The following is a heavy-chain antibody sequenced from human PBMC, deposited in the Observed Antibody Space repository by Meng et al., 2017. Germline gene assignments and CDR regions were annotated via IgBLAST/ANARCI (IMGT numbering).Heavy chain of an antibody. D-gene: IGHD2-15*01. J-gene: IGHJ4*02. V-gene: IGHV3-23*01. Sequence: GGSLRPSCAASGFTFSSYAMSWVRQAPGKGLEWVSAISGSGGSTYYADSVKGRFTISRDNSKNTLYLQMNSLRAEDTAVYYCAKSLNGSGGSYYEAAFDYWGQGTLVTVSS. CDR3: AKSLNGSGGSYYEAAFDY. CDR2: ISGSGGST. CDR1: GFTFSSYA.